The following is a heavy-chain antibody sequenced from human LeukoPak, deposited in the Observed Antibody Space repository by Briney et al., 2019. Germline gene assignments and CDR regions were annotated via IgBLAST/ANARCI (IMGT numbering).Heavy chain of an antibody. CDR2: INSDGYST. D-gene: IGHD6-19*01. Sequence: GGSLRLSCAASGFTFSDYYMSWIRQAPGKGLVWVSRINSDGYSTKYADSVKGRFTISRDNGKNTLYLQMNSLRVEDTAVYYCARAGSGWYNSFDYWGQGTLVTVSS. V-gene: IGHV3-74*03. J-gene: IGHJ4*02. CDR1: GFTFSDYY. CDR3: ARAGSGWYNSFDY.